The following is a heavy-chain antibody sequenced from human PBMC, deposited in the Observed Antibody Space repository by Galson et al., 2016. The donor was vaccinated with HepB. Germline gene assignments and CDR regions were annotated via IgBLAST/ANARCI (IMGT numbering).Heavy chain of an antibody. D-gene: IGHD3-3*01. CDR2: VSGSGDTT. CDR3: AKDLMPVAILGVVTYYFYS. J-gene: IGHJ4*02. Sequence: SLRLSCAASGFTFKNYAMSWVRQAPGKGLEWVSAVSGSGDTTYYTDSVKGRFTTSRDNSKNTLFLHMDSLRAEDTAVYYCAKDLMPVAILGVVTYYFYSWGLGTLVTVSS. V-gene: IGHV3-23*01. CDR1: GFTFKNYA.